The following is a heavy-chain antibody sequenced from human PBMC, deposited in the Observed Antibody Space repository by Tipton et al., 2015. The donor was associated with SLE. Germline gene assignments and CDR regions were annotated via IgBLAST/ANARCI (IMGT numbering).Heavy chain of an antibody. J-gene: IGHJ6*03. CDR3: AREGAAAYYCMDV. V-gene: IGHV4-61*02. Sequence: TLSLTCTVSGGSISSGSYYWSWIRQPAGKGLEWIGLIYTSGSTNYSPSLKSRVTISVDTSKNQFSLKLSSVTAADTAVYYCAREGAAAYYCMDVWGKGTTVTVSS. D-gene: IGHD3-16*01. CDR2: IYTSGST. CDR1: GGSISSGSYY.